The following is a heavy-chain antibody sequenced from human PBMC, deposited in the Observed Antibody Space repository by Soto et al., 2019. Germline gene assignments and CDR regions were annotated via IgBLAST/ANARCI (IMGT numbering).Heavy chain of an antibody. D-gene: IGHD5-18*01. Sequence: GGSLRLSSTASGFTFSSYAMSWVRQAPGKGLEWVGRVRSKDNTYATAYGESVKGRFTISRDDSKNTAFLQMNSLKAEDTAMYYCTSVRRGYPDYWGQGTQVTVSS. J-gene: IGHJ4*02. CDR2: VRSKDNTYAT. V-gene: IGHV3-73*01. CDR1: GFTFSSYA. CDR3: TSVRRGYPDY.